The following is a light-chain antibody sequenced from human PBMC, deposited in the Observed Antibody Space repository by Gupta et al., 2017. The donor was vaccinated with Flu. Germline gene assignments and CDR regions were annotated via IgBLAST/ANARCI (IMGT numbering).Light chain of an antibody. CDR2: YNN. CDR1: SLRNSY. V-gene: IGLV3-19*01. J-gene: IGLJ3*02. CDR3: YPRDNTNNNHWV. Sequence: SSDLTQDPAVSVALGQTVRITCQGDSLRNSYASWYQQKPGQAPPLVIYYNNIRRSGGPHPCFSATKGDTTAFITTSAHEEEEAADYYYPRDNTNNNHWVFGGGTKLTVL.